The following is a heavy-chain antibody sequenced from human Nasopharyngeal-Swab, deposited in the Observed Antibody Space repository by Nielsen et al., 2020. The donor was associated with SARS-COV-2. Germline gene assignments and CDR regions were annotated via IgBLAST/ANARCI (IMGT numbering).Heavy chain of an antibody. CDR1: GCTLTELS. J-gene: IGHJ5*02. V-gene: IGHV1-24*01. Sequence: ASVKVSCKVSGCTLTELSMHWVRQAPGKGLEWMGGFDPEDGETIYAQKFQGRVTMTEDTSTDTAYMELSSLRSEDTAVYYCATGQTSSGYRGGWFDPWGQGTLVTVSS. D-gene: IGHD3-22*01. CDR3: ATGQTSSGYRGGWFDP. CDR2: FDPEDGET.